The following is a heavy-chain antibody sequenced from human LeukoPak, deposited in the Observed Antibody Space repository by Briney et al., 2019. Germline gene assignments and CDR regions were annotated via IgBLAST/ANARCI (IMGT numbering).Heavy chain of an antibody. V-gene: IGHV4-4*07. Sequence: SETLSLTCTVSGASISSYYYNWIRQTAGLGLEWIGRLYISGSTDYNPSLKSRVTISVDTSNNQFPLKLNSVTAADTAVYFCARDFSGSLYFDYWGQGVLVTVSS. J-gene: IGHJ4*02. CDR3: ARDFSGSLYFDY. CDR1: GASISSYY. D-gene: IGHD3-10*01. CDR2: LYISGST.